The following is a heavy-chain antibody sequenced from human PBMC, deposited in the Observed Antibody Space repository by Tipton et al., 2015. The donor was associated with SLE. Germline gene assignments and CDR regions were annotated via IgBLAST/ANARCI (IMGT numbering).Heavy chain of an antibody. V-gene: IGHV4-34*01. CDR3: ARGPRKLVPGSYYYYMDV. J-gene: IGHJ6*03. CDR1: GGSFSGYY. D-gene: IGHD6-6*01. Sequence: GLVKPSETLSLTCAVYGGSFSGYYWSWIRQPPGKGLEWIGEINHSGSTNYNPSLKSRVTISVDTSKNQFSLKLSSVTAADTAVYYCARGPRKLVPGSYYYYMDVWGKGTTVTVSS. CDR2: INHSGST.